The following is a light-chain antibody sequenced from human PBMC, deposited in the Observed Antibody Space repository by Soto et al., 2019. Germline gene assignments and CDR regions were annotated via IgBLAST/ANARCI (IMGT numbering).Light chain of an antibody. Sequence: AIQLTQPPSSLSASVGDRVTITCRASQGISSHLAWYQQKPGKAPKLLIYAASTLQSGVPSRFSGSGSGTDFTLTISCLQSEDSATYYCLQDYNYPRTFGQGTKVDIK. CDR2: AAS. CDR1: QGISSH. V-gene: IGKV1-6*01. CDR3: LQDYNYPRT. J-gene: IGKJ1*01.